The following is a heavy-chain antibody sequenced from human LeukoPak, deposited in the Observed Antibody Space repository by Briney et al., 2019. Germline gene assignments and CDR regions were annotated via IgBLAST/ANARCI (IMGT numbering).Heavy chain of an antibody. CDR1: GGSFSGYY. J-gene: IGHJ4*02. CDR2: ISTSGNTI. V-gene: IGHV3-11*01. Sequence: PSETLSLTCAVYGGSFSGYYWSWIRQAPGKGLEWVSYISTSGNTIYYADSVKGRFTISRDNAKNSLYLQMNSLRADDTAVYYCARATSSSGWYYFDYWGQGTLVTVSS. CDR3: ARATSSSGWYYFDY. D-gene: IGHD6-19*01.